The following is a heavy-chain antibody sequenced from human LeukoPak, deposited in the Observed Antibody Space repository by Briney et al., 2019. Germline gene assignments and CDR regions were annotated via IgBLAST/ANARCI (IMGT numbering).Heavy chain of an antibody. V-gene: IGHV3-23*01. J-gene: IGHJ4*02. CDR1: GFTFSSYA. Sequence: GGSLRLSCTASGFTFSSYAMYWVRQAPGKGLEWVPGIFGSGGSAHYAESVKGRFTISRDNSKNTVWLQMNSLTAEDTAVYYCGKTTTGYSSGRYPAWPVDYWGQGTLVTVSS. D-gene: IGHD6-19*01. CDR2: IFGSGGSA. CDR3: GKTTTGYSSGRYPAWPVDY.